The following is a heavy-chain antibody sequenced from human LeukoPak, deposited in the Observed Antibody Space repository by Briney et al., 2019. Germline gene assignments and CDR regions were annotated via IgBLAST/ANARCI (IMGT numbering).Heavy chain of an antibody. D-gene: IGHD3-10*01. V-gene: IGHV3-21*01. CDR3: AKDVLWFGEDSGHYFDH. CDR2: ISDSGYI. CDR1: GFTFSSYW. J-gene: IGHJ4*02. Sequence: GGSLRFSCAASGFTFSSYWMHWVRQAPGKGLVWVSSISDSGYIYYADSMKGRFTISRDNSKNTLYLQMNSLRAEDTAVYYCAKDVLWFGEDSGHYFDHWGQGTLVTVSS.